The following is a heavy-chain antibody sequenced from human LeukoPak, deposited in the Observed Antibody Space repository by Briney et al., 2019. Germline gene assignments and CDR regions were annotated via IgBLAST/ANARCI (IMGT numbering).Heavy chain of an antibody. J-gene: IGHJ4*02. Sequence: SETLSLTCTVSGGSISSSSSFWGWIRQPPGRGLEWIGTIYYRGSTYSSPSLRSRVTISVDTSKNQFSLNLSSVTAADTAVYYCARGYYSSGNSYQVDSWGQGTLVTVSS. CDR2: IYYRGST. V-gene: IGHV4-39*01. CDR1: GGSISSSSSF. D-gene: IGHD3-10*01. CDR3: ARGYYSSGNSYQVDS.